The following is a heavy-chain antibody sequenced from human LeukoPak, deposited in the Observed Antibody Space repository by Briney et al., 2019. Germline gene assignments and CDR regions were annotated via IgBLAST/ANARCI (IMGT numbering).Heavy chain of an antibody. CDR1: GFTFSNYA. V-gene: IGHV3-23*01. Sequence: GGSLRLSCAASGFTFSNYAMSWVRQAPGKGLQWVSGISATGGSTYYADSVRGRFTVSRDRSKSSLYLQMNSLRVEDTAVYYCARKKGGYYDSSGDAFDIWGQGTMVTVSS. CDR3: ARKKGGYYDSSGDAFDI. D-gene: IGHD3-22*01. CDR2: ISATGGST. J-gene: IGHJ3*02.